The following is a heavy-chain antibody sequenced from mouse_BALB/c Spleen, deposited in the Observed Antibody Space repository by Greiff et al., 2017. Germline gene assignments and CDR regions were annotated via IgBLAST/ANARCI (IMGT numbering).Heavy chain of an antibody. CDR1: GFTFSDYG. CDR3: ARDLDYDGFAY. CDR2: ISNLAYII. D-gene: IGHD2-4*01. Sequence: DVHLVESGGGLVQPGGSRKLSCAASGFTFSDYGMAWVRQAPGKGPEWVAFISNLAYIIYYADTVTGRFTISRENAKNTLYLEMSSLRSEDTAMYYCARDLDYDGFAYWGQGTLVTVSA. J-gene: IGHJ3*01. V-gene: IGHV5-15*02.